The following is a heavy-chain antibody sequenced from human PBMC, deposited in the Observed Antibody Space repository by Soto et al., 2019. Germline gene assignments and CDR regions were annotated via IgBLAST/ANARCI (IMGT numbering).Heavy chain of an antibody. D-gene: IGHD3-10*01. CDR2: IDPSDSYT. Sequence: PGESLKISCKGSGYSFSTYWITWVRQMPGKGLEWMGKIDPSDSYTKYSPSFQGHVTISVDKSNSTAYLQWSRLKASDTAMYYCARRGGFGELLSPWGQGTLVTVSS. V-gene: IGHV5-10-1*01. CDR3: ARRGGFGELLSP. CDR1: GYSFSTYW. J-gene: IGHJ5*02.